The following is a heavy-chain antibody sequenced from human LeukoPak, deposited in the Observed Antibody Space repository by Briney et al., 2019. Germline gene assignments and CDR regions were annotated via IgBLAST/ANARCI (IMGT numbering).Heavy chain of an antibody. J-gene: IGHJ4*02. CDR1: GGTFSSYA. CDR2: IIPIFGTA. CDR3: ARVPNWNDGY. Sequence: SVKVSCKASGGTFSSYAINWVRQAPGQGLEWMGGIIPIFGTANYAQKFQGRVTITADKSTSTAYMELSSLRSEDTAVYYCARVPNWNDGYWGQGTLVTVSS. V-gene: IGHV1-69*06. D-gene: IGHD1-1*01.